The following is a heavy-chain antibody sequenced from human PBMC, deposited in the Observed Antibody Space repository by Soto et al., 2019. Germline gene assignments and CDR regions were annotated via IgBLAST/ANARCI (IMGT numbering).Heavy chain of an antibody. CDR1: GFTLRSYD. J-gene: IGHJ3*02. V-gene: IGHV3-13*04. CDR3: ARGDSGSFYYAFDI. D-gene: IGHD1-26*01. CDR2: IGTAGDT. Sequence: GGSLRLSCAASGFTLRSYDIHWVRQATGKGLAWVSAIGTAGDTYYADSVKGRFSISRENAKNSLCLQMNNLRAGDTALYYCARGDSGSFYYAFDIWGQGTMVTVS.